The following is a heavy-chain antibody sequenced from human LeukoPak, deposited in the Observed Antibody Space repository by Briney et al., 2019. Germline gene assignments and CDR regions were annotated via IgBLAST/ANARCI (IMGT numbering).Heavy chain of an antibody. Sequence: GASVKVSCKASGYTFTSYYMHWVRQAPGQGLEWMGISNPSGGSTSYAQKFQGRVTMTRDTSTSTAYMELSSLRSEDTAVYYCARDSMVYDFWSGYYTWYFAYWGQGTLVTVSS. CDR2: SNPSGGST. D-gene: IGHD3-3*01. J-gene: IGHJ4*02. CDR1: GYTFTSYY. V-gene: IGHV1-46*01. CDR3: ARDSMVYDFWSGYYTWYFAY.